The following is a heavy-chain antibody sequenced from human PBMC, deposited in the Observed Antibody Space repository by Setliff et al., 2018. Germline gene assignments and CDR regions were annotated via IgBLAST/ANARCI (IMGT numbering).Heavy chain of an antibody. J-gene: IGHJ4*02. CDR2: IASATGKT. V-gene: IGHV1-18*01. CDR3: SRLVRFCTKTACQRLSGGEF. D-gene: IGHD2-8*01. Sequence: ASVKVSCKTSGYTFNDYGITWVRQVPGGGLEWMGWIASATGKTYSAEKFQDRVTLTTDTSTSTAYLELRSLGSDDTAVYYCSRLVRFCTKTACQRLSGGEFWGQGTLVTVSS. CDR1: GYTFNDYG.